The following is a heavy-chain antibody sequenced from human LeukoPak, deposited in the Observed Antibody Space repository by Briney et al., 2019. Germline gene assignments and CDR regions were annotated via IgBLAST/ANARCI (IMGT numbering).Heavy chain of an antibody. CDR3: ARGPIAAAGHFDY. V-gene: IGHV4-34*01. CDR1: GGSFSGYY. D-gene: IGHD6-13*01. CDR2: INHSGSA. Sequence: SETLSLTCAVYGGSFSGYYWSWIRQPPGKGLEWIGEINHSGSANYNPSLKSRVTISVDTSKNQFSLKLSSVTAADTAVYYCARGPIAAAGHFDYWGQGTLVTVSS. J-gene: IGHJ4*02.